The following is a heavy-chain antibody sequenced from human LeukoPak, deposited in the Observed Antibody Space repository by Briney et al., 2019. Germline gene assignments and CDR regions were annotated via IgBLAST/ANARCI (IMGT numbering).Heavy chain of an antibody. J-gene: IGHJ4*02. CDR2: ISGSGGST. Sequence: GGSLRLSCAASGFSFDDYDMSWVRQAPGKGLEWVSAISGSGGSTYYADSVKGRFTISRDNSKNTLYLQMNSLRAEDTAVYYCTKIGSGSYYPDYWGQGTLVTVSS. CDR3: TKIGSGSYYPDY. CDR1: GFSFDDYD. V-gene: IGHV3-23*01. D-gene: IGHD1-26*01.